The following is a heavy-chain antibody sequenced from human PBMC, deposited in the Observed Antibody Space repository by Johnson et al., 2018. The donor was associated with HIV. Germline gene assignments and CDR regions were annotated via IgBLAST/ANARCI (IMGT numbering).Heavy chain of an antibody. D-gene: IGHD3-22*01. V-gene: IGHV3-23*04. Sequence: VQLVESGGRVVRRGGSLRLSCAASGFTFSSYAMAWVRQAPGKGLEWVSTISGSGSSTHYADSVKGRFTISRDNSRNTMYLQMNSLRAEDTAVYYCAKERGYDSSGYNRWYVPDAFDIWGQGTMVTVSS. CDR3: AKERGYDSSGYNRWYVPDAFDI. CDR1: GFTFSSYA. CDR2: ISGSGSST. J-gene: IGHJ3*02.